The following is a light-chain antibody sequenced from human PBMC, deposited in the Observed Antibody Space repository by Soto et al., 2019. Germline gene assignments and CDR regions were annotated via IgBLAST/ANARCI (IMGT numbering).Light chain of an antibody. J-gene: IGLJ2*01. V-gene: IGLV2-23*01. Sequence: QSVLTQPASVSASPGQSITISCTGTNSDVGSYNLVSWYQQHPGKAPKLMIYESSKRPSGVSNRFSGSKSGYTASLTISGLQAEDEADYYCCSYAVSDTLIFGGGTKLTVL. CDR2: ESS. CDR1: NSDVGSYNL. CDR3: CSYAVSDTLI.